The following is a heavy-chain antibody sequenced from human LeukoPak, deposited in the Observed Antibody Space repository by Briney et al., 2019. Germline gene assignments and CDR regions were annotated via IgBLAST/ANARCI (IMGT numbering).Heavy chain of an antibody. CDR3: ARGVDSSGYYYPS. CDR1: GFTFSSYA. D-gene: IGHD3-22*01. Sequence: GGSLRLSCAASGFTFSSYAMSWVRQAPGKGLEWVSLISSSGSTYYADSVKGRFTISRDNSKNSLYLQMNSLRAEDTAVYYCARGVDSSGYYYPSWGQGTLVTVSS. J-gene: IGHJ4*02. V-gene: IGHV3-66*01. CDR2: ISSSGST.